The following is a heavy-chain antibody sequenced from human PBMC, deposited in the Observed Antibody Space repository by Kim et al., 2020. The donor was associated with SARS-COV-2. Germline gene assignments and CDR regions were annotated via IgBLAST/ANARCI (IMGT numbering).Heavy chain of an antibody. CDR3: ARAPFLWFGAYYYGMDV. D-gene: IGHD3-10*01. V-gene: IGHV4-34*01. CDR2: INHSGST. CDR1: GGSFSGYY. Sequence: SETLSLTCAVYGGSFSGYYWSWIRQPPGKGLEWIGEINHSGSTNYNPSLKSRVTISVDTSKNQFSLKLSSVTAADTAVYYCARAPFLWFGAYYYGMDVWGQGTTVTVSS. J-gene: IGHJ6*02.